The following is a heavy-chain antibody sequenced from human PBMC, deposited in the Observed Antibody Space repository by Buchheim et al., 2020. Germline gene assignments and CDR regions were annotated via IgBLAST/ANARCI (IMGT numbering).Heavy chain of an antibody. Sequence: QVQLVESGGGVVQPGRSLRLSCAASGFTFSTYAMHWVPQAPGKGLEWLAVISDDGTNNYYTDAVKGRLTIPRENSKNTVYLQVDSLTTEDTAAYYCARTDCGTTHCKHLQYWGLGTL. CDR1: GFTFSTYA. J-gene: IGHJ4*02. D-gene: IGHD2-21*01. CDR2: ISDDGTNN. CDR3: ARTDCGTTHCKHLQY. V-gene: IGHV3-30*03.